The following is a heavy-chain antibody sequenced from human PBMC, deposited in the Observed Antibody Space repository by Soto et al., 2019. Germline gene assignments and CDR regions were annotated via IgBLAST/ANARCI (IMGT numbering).Heavy chain of an antibody. V-gene: IGHV3-49*03. CDR1: GFTCGDYA. J-gene: IGHJ6*02. CDR3: TRGYSSSSSYYYYGMDV. Sequence: GGSLRLSCTASGFTCGDYAMSWFCQAPGKGLEWVGFIRSKAYGGTTEYAASVKGRFTISRDDSKSIAYLQMNSLKTEDTAVYYCTRGYSSSSSYYYYGMDVSGQGTTVTVSS. CDR2: IRSKAYGGTT. D-gene: IGHD6-6*01.